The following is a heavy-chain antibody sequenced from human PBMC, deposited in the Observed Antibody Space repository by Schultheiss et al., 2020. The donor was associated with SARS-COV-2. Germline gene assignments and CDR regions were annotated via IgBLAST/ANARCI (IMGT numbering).Heavy chain of an antibody. V-gene: IGHV3-21*05. CDR2: ISSSSSYT. J-gene: IGHJ3*02. Sequence: GGSLRLSCAASGFTFSSYSMNWVRQAPGKGLEWVSYISSSSSYTNYADSVKGRFTISRDNAKNSLYLQMNSLRAEDTAVYYCARQWLVLDAFDIWGQGTMVTVSS. CDR3: ARQWLVLDAFDI. D-gene: IGHD6-19*01. CDR1: GFTFSSYS.